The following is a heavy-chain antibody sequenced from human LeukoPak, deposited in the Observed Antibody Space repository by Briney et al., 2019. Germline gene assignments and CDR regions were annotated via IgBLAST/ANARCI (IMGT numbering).Heavy chain of an antibody. CDR2: IYYSGST. CDR1: GGSITNYY. J-gene: IGHJ5*02. Sequence: SETLSLTCTVSGGSITNYYWSWIRQPPGKGLERIGYIYYSGSTNYNPSLKSRVTISLHTSKNQFSLKLSSVTAADTAVYYCASITVTMLAFDPWGQGTLVTVSA. D-gene: IGHD4-17*01. CDR3: ASITVTMLAFDP. V-gene: IGHV4-59*08.